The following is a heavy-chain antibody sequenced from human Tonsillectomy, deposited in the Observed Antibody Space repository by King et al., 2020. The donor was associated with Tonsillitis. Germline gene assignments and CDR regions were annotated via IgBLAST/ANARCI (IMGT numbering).Heavy chain of an antibody. J-gene: IGHJ4*02. V-gene: IGHV3-48*02. D-gene: IGHD4-17*01. CDR1: GFTFSTYS. CDR3: ATEYGDSPDY. Sequence: VQLVQSGGALVQPGGSLRLSCAASGFTFSTYSMNWVRQAPGKGLEWVSYISSSSSTKYYADSVKGRFTISRDNAKNSLYLQMNSLRDEDTAVYYCATEYGDSPDYWGQGTLVTVSS. CDR2: ISSSSSTK.